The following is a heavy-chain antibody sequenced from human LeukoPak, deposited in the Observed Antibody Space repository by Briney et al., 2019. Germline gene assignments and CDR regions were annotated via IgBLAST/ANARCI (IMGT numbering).Heavy chain of an antibody. CDR3: ARELRAGFDY. D-gene: IGHD4-17*01. Sequence: AGGSLRLSCAASGFTFSSYAMHWVRQAPGKGLEWVAVISYDGSNKYYADSVKGRFTISRDNSKNTLYLQMNSLRAEDTAVYYCARELRAGFDYWGQGTLVTVSS. J-gene: IGHJ4*02. CDR1: GFTFSSYA. V-gene: IGHV3-30*04. CDR2: ISYDGSNK.